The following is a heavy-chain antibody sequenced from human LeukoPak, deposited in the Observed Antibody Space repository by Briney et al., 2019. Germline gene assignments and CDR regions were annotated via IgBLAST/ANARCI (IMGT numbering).Heavy chain of an antibody. CDR3: ARRHMSSSDPFDY. CDR1: GYSFTSYW. Sequence: GESLKISCKGSGYSFTSYWIGWVRQMPGKGLEWMGIIYPGDSDTRYSPSFQGQVTIPAGKSISTAYLQWSSLKASDTAMYYCARRHMSSSDPFDYWGQGTLVTVSS. J-gene: IGHJ4*02. V-gene: IGHV5-51*01. D-gene: IGHD6-6*01. CDR2: IYPGDSDT.